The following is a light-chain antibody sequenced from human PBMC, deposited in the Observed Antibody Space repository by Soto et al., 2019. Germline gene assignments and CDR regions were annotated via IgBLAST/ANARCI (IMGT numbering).Light chain of an antibody. J-gene: IGKJ1*01. CDR2: AAS. CDR1: QGISSY. V-gene: IGKV1-9*01. CDR3: QQYGSSYHWK. Sequence: IQLTQSPSSLSASVGDRVTITCRASQGISSYLAWYQQKPGKAPKLLIYAASTLQSGVPSRFSGSGSGKDFTLTISSLQPEDFATYYCQQYGSSYHWKFGQGTK.